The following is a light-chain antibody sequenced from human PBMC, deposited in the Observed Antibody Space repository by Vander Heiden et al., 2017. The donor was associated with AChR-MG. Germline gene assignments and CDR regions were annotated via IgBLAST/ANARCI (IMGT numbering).Light chain of an antibody. V-gene: IGKV1-39*01. CDR3: QQRDGTPLT. CDR1: QPISTY. Sequence: DVQMTQSPSSLSASVGDRVTITCRASQPISTYLNWFQQKPGKAPKLVIYAASRLQSGVPSKFSGSGSGTDFTLTINRLQVEDSATYYCQQRDGTPLTFGGGTKVEIK. J-gene: IGKJ4*01. CDR2: AAS.